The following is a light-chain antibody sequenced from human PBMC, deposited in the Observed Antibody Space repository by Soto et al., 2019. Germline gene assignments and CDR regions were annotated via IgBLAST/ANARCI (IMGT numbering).Light chain of an antibody. J-gene: IGKJ1*01. CDR2: GAS. CDR3: QQYNNWPQT. Sequence: EIVMTQSPATLSVSPGESATLSCRASQSVSSNLAWYQQKPGHAPRLLIYGASTRATGIPARFSGSGSGTEFTLTISSLQSEDFAVYYCQQYNNWPQTFGQGTKVEIK. V-gene: IGKV3-15*01. CDR1: QSVSSN.